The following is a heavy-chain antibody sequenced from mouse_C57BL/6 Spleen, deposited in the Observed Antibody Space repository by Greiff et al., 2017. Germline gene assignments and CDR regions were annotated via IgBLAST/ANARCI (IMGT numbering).Heavy chain of an antibody. CDR2: IRSKSNNYAT. J-gene: IGHJ4*01. V-gene: IGHV10-1*01. Sequence: EVQLVESGGGLVQPKGSLKLSCAASGFSFNTYAMNWVRQAPGKGLEWVARIRSKSNNYATYYADSVKDRFTISRDDSESMLYLQMNNLKTEDTAMYYCLRHTTVDYAMDYWGPGTSVTVSS. CDR3: LRHTTVDYAMDY. CDR1: GFSFNTYA. D-gene: IGHD1-1*01.